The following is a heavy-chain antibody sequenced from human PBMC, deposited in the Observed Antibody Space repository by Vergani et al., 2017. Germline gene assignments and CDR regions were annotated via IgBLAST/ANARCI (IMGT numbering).Heavy chain of an antibody. V-gene: IGHV4-61*02. CDR2: IYSSGST. D-gene: IGHD5-12*01. CDR1: GGSISSGGFF. J-gene: IGHJ4*02. CDR3: ARGGYGGYIVY. Sequence: QLLLQESGPGLVKPLQTLSLTCTVSGGSISSGGFFWSWIRQPAGKRLEWIGRIYSSGSTNYHPALRGRVTMSVDTSKNEFSLKLTSMTAADTATYYCARGGYGGYIVYWGQGAQITVSS.